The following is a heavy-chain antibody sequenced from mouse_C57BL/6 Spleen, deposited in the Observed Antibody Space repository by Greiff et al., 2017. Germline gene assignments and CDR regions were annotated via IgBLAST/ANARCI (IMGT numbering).Heavy chain of an antibody. CDR3: ARGGVLYYFDY. Sequence: QVQLQQPGAELVRPGSSVKLSCKASGYTFTSYWMDWVKQRPGQGLEWIGNIYPSDSATHYNQKFKDKATLTVDKSSSTAYMQLSSLTSEDSAVYYCARGGVLYYFDYWGQGTTLTVSS. V-gene: IGHV1-61*01. CDR1: GYTFTSYW. J-gene: IGHJ2*01. CDR2: IYPSDSAT.